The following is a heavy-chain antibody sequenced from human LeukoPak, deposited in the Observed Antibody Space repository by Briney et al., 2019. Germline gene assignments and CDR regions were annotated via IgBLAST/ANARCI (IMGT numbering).Heavy chain of an antibody. D-gene: IGHD3-3*01. CDR2: ISYDGSNK. CDR3: AKSAVTSSLILEDS. J-gene: IGHJ4*02. V-gene: IGHV3-30*18. CDR1: GFTFRSYG. Sequence: GSLRLSCAASGFTFRSYGMHWVRQAPGKGLEWVAVISYDGSNKFYADSVKGRFTISRDNSKNTVYLQMNSLRDEDTAVYHRAKSAVTSSLILEDSWGQGTLVTVSS.